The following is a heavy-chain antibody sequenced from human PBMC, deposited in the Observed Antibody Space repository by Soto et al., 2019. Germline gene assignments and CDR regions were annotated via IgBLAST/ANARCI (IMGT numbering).Heavy chain of an antibody. J-gene: IGHJ4*02. CDR3: ARAPRGNYGYPSYFDY. Sequence: PSETLSLTCTVSGGSISSTNYYWGWIRQPPGKGLEWIGTIYYSESPYYNSSLKSRVTISVDTSKNQFSLKLSSVTAADTAVYYCARAPRGNYGYPSYFDYWGQGTLVTVSS. D-gene: IGHD3-10*01. CDR2: IYYSESP. V-gene: IGHV4-39*07. CDR1: GGSISSTNYY.